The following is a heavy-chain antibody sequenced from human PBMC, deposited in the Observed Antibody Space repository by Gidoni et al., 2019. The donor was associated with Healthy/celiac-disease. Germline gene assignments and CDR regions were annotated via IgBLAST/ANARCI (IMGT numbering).Heavy chain of an antibody. CDR2: ISYDGSNK. CDR3: ARDQITMIVTNYYYYGMDV. D-gene: IGHD3-22*01. J-gene: IGHJ6*02. V-gene: IGHV3-30-3*01. CDR1: GFTFRSYA. Sequence: QVQLVESGGGVVQPGRSLRLSCAASGFTFRSYAINLVRQGPGKGLEWVAVISYDGSNKYYADSVKGRFTISRDNSKNTLYLQMNSLRAEDTAVYYCARDQITMIVTNYYYYGMDVWGQGTTVTVSS.